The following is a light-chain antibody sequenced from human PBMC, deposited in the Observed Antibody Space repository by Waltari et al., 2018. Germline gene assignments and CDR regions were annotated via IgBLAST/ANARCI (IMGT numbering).Light chain of an antibody. V-gene: IGKV1-39*01. CDR3: QQSYSTPDT. Sequence: DIQMTQSPSSLSASVGDRVTITCRASQSISSYLNWYQQKPGKAPQLLIYAASSLQSGVPSRFSGSGSGTDFTLTISSLQPEDFATYYCQQSYSTPDTFGPGTKVDIK. CDR1: QSISSY. CDR2: AAS. J-gene: IGKJ3*01.